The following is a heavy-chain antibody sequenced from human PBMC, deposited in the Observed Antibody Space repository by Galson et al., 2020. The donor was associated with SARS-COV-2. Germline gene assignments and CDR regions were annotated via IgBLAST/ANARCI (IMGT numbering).Heavy chain of an antibody. CDR2: IYATGDT. D-gene: IGHD6-19*01. CDR1: GGSITSSY. V-gene: IGHV4-4*07. CDR3: ARETYMGRAVSEGWFDP. Sequence: SQTLSLTCTVSGGSITSSYWSWLRLPAGKGLEWIGRIYATGDTNYNPSLKSRVTMSVDTSKNQIYLKVPSVTAADTAVYFCARETYMGRAVSEGWFDPWGRGTLVSVSS. J-gene: IGHJ5*02.